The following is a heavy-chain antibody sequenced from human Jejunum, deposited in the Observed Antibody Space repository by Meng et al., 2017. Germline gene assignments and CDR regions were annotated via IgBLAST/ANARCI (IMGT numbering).Heavy chain of an antibody. D-gene: IGHD3-22*01. CDR1: GLTFTGHH. V-gene: IGHV1-2*06. CDR3: AIVPYNYCNGGYYYR. Sequence: QVQLDQSGAEEKKPVAAVKVSCKAPGLTFTGHHMHWVRQVPGQGFEWMGRINSNRGGANYAQKFKGRFNMTSDYMELSSFTSGDRAVYYCAIVPYNYCNGGYYYRWGQGTLVTVSS. CDR2: INSNRGGA. J-gene: IGHJ4*02.